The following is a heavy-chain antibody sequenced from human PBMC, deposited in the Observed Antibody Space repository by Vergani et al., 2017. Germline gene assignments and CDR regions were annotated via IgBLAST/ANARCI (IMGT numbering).Heavy chain of an antibody. D-gene: IGHD2-2*01. CDR3: AREPVVPAASLYYYGMDV. V-gene: IGHV4-4*07. CDR1: GGSISSYY. CDR2: IYTSGST. Sequence: QVQLQESGPGLVKPSQTLSLTCTVSGGSISSYYWSWIRQPAGKGLEWIGRIYTSGSTNYNPSLHSRVTMSVDTAKNQFSLKLSSVTAGETAVYYCAREPVVPAASLYYYGMDVWGQGTTVTVSS. J-gene: IGHJ6*02.